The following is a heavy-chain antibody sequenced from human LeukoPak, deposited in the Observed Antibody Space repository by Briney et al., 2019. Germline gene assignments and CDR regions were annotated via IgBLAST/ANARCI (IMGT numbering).Heavy chain of an antibody. V-gene: IGHV3-30*02. D-gene: IGHD6-19*01. J-gene: IGHJ4*02. CDR1: GFTFNTYG. CDR2: IRYDGADK. Sequence: PGGSLRLSCAASGFTFNTYGMHWVRQAPDKGLEWVAFIRYDGADKYYADSVKGRFTISRDNSKNTLYLQMNSLRAEDTAVYYCAKDRGGSGWLFDYWGQGTLVTVSS. CDR3: AKDRGGSGWLFDY.